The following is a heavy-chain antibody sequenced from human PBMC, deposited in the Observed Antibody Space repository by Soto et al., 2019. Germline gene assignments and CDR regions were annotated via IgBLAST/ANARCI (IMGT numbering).Heavy chain of an antibody. CDR2: ISYDGSNK. V-gene: IGHV3-30*18. CDR1: GFTFSSYG. D-gene: IGHD6-25*01. J-gene: IGHJ2*01. CDR3: AKDSGEGRAIAAAGYWYFDL. Sequence: QVQLVESGGGVVQPGRSLRLSCAASGFTFSSYGMHWVRQAPGKGLEWVAVISYDGSNKYYADSVKGRFTISIDNSKNALYLQMNSRRSEDTSVYYCAKDSGEGRAIAAAGYWYFDLWGRGTLVTVSS.